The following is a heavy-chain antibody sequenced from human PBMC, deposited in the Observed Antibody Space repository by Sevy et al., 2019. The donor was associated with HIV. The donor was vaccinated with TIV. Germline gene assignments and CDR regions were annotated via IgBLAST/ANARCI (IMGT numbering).Heavy chain of an antibody. CDR3: TRWKAAQSIFDY. CDR1: GFTFGDYC. J-gene: IGHJ4*02. Sequence: GESLKISCTASGFTFGDYCMRWVRQAPGKGLEWVAFLKSDVYGGTVDHAASVRGRFVISRDDSKTIAYLQMNDLKTEDTGVYYCTRWKAAQSIFDYWGQRALVTVSS. CDR2: LKSDVYGGTV. D-gene: IGHD6-13*01. V-gene: IGHV3-49*04.